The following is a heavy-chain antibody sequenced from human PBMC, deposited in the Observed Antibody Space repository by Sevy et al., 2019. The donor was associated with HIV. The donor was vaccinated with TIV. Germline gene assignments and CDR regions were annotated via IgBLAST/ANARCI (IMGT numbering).Heavy chain of an antibody. Sequence: GGSLRLSCAASGFTFSSYAMHWVRQAPGKGLEWVAVISYDGSNKYYADSVKGRFTISRDNSKNTMYLQMNSLRAEDTAVYYCARGIPYCGGDCYPDYWGQGTLVTVSS. CDR3: ARGIPYCGGDCYPDY. CDR2: ISYDGSNK. V-gene: IGHV3-30-3*01. J-gene: IGHJ4*02. D-gene: IGHD2-21*02. CDR1: GFTFSSYA.